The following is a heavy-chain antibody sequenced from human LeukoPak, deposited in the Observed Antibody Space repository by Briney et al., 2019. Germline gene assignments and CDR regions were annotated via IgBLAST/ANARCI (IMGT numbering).Heavy chain of an antibody. CDR3: ARDFPSYYYDSSGYYDAFDI. V-gene: IGHV3-11*04. CDR2: ISSSGSTI. J-gene: IGHJ3*02. Sequence: PGGSLRLSCAASGFTFSDYYMSWIRQALGKGLEWVSYISSSGSTIYYADSVKDRFTTSRDNAKNSLYLQMNSLRAEDTAVYYCARDFPSYYYDSSGYYDAFDIWGQGTMVTVSS. D-gene: IGHD3-22*01. CDR1: GFTFSDYY.